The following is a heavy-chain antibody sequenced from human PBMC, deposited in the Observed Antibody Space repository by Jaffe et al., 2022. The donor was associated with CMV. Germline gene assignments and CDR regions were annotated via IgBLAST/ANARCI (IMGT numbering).Heavy chain of an antibody. D-gene: IGHD2-2*02. J-gene: IGHJ5*02. CDR3: AREGGYCSSSNCYNSWLDP. CDR1: GFTFSSYA. CDR2: IWYDGMNK. V-gene: IGHV3-33*01. Sequence: QVQLVESGGGVVQPGTSLRLSCGASGFTFSSYAMHWVRQAPGKGLEWVAIIWYDGMNKLYADDVKGRFTISRDNSKNTLYLQMNSLAAEDTAVYYCAREGGYCSSSNCYNSWLDPWGQGTRVTVSS.